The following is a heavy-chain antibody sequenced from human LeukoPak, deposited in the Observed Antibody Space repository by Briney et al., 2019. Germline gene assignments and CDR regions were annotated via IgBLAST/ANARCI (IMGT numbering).Heavy chain of an antibody. CDR3: VAETYILGPGVFDI. V-gene: IGHV1-58*02. CDR1: GFTFTTST. Sequence: TSVKVSCKASGFTFTTSTMHWVRQARGQRLEWVGWIVVGGGNTNYAQKFQERVTFTRDMSTATAYMELSSLRSDDTAVYYCVAETYILGPGVFDIWGQGTMVTVPS. J-gene: IGHJ3*02. CDR2: IVVGGGNT. D-gene: IGHD2-8*01.